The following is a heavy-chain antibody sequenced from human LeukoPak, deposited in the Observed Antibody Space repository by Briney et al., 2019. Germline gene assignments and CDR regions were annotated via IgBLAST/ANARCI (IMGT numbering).Heavy chain of an antibody. CDR1: GGSISSYY. D-gene: IGHD2/OR15-2a*01. CDR2: IYYSGST. Sequence: TSETLSLTCTVSGGSISSYYWSWIRQPPGKGLEWIGYIYYSGSTNYNPSLKSRVTISVDTSKNQFSLKLSSVTAADTAVYYCATVRSGDAFDIWGQGTMVTVSS. CDR3: ATVRSGDAFDI. J-gene: IGHJ3*02. V-gene: IGHV4-59*01.